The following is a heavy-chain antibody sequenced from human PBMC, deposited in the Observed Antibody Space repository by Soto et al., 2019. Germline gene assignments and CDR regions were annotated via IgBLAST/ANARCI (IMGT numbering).Heavy chain of an antibody. Sequence: ISCKGSGYRFTDYWIVWVRQMPGKGLEWMGNIYPGDSDTRYSPSFQGQVTVSADKSITTAYLQWNSLKASDTAMYYCARQQDYFNYNSMDVCGQGTTVTVSS. V-gene: IGHV5-51*01. J-gene: IGHJ6*02. CDR3: ARQQDYFNYNSMDV. D-gene: IGHD2-21*01. CDR1: GYRFTDYW. CDR2: IYPGDSDT.